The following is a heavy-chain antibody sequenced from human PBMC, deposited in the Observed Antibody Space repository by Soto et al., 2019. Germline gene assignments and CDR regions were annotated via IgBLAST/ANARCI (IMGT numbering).Heavy chain of an antibody. CDR1: GFIFSSYA. J-gene: IGHJ4*02. D-gene: IGHD3-22*01. Sequence: EVHLVESGGGLVQPGGSLRLSCAASGFIFSSYAINWVRQAPGKGLEWVSYISGSGTTIYYADSVKGRFTISRDYAKSSHYRQMNSLRAEDTAMYYCASFSRMADGYYWGQGTLVTVSS. CDR2: ISGSGTTI. V-gene: IGHV3-48*01. CDR3: ASFSRMADGYY.